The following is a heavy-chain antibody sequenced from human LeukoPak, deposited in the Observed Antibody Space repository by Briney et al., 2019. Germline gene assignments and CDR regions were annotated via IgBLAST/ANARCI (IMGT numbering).Heavy chain of an antibody. CDR1: GFIFSSYW. Sequence: GSLRLSCAASGFIFSSYWMSWVRQAPGKGLEWVSAISGSGGSTYYADSVKGRFTISRDNSKNTLYLQMNSLRAEDTAVYYCALRSGYCSSTSCRGGYYFDYWGQGTLVTVSS. D-gene: IGHD2-2*01. V-gene: IGHV3-23*01. CDR3: ALRSGYCSSTSCRGGYYFDY. J-gene: IGHJ4*02. CDR2: ISGSGGST.